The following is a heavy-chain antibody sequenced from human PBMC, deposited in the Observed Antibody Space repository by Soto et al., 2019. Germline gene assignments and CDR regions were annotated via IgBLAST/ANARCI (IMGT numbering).Heavy chain of an antibody. Sequence: SETLSLTCTVSGGSISSSSYYWGWIRQPPGKGLEWIGTIYYSGSTYYNPSLKSRVTISADTSKNQFSLKLSSVTAADTAVYYCGRHCSTTNCPGFDPWGQGTLVTVSS. CDR1: GGSISSSSYY. D-gene: IGHD2-2*01. CDR3: GRHCSTTNCPGFDP. V-gene: IGHV4-39*01. CDR2: IYYSGST. J-gene: IGHJ5*02.